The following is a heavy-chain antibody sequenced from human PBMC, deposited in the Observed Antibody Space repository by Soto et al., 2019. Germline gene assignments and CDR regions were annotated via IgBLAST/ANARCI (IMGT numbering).Heavy chain of an antibody. Sequence: QVQLVESGGGVVQPGRSLRLSCAASGFTFSSYGMHWVRQVPGKGLEWVAVIWYDGSNKYYADSVKGRFTISRDNSKNTLYLQMNSLRAEDTAVYYCAREDTGTTGTTPYYYGMDVWGQGTTVTVSS. D-gene: IGHD1-1*01. V-gene: IGHV3-33*01. J-gene: IGHJ6*02. CDR3: AREDTGTTGTTPYYYGMDV. CDR2: IWYDGSNK. CDR1: GFTFSSYG.